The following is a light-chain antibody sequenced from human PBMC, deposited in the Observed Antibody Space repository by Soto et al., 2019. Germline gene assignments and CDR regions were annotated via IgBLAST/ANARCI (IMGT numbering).Light chain of an antibody. Sequence: QSALTQPASVSGSHGQSISISCTGTSSDVGVHNFVSWYQQYPGKAPKVLIYGVTNRPSGVSNRFSGSKSGNTASLTISGLQAEDEADYYCSSYTTSFTWVFGGGTKVTVL. CDR3: SSYTTSFTWV. CDR2: GVT. J-gene: IGLJ3*02. V-gene: IGLV2-14*01. CDR1: SSDVGVHNF.